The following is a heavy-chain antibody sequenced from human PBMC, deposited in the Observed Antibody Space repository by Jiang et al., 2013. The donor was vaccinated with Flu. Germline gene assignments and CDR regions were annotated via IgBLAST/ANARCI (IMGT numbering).Heavy chain of an antibody. CDR3: ARAFGSASHTLFSFDI. J-gene: IGHJ3*02. V-gene: IGHV3-30-3*01. CDR1: GFTFSNYA. D-gene: IGHD3-10*01. CDR2: ISYDGSNK. Sequence: GVVQPGRSLRLSCAASGFTFSNYAMHWVRQAPGKGLQWVAVISYDGSNKYYADSVKGRFTFSRDNSKNTLYLQMDSLRVEDTAVYYCARAFGSASHTLFSFDIWGQGTMVTVSS.